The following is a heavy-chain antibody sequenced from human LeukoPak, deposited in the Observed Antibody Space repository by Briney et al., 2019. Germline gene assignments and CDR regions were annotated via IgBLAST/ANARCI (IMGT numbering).Heavy chain of an antibody. D-gene: IGHD6-19*01. J-gene: IGHJ4*02. CDR1: GYTFTSYW. Sequence: GESLKISCKSSGYTFTSYWIGWVRQMPGKGLEWMGIIYPGDSDTRYSPSFQGQVTISADKSISAAYLQWSSLKASDTAIYYCARQHIYSSGWYGGDWGQGTLVTVSS. CDR3: ARQHIYSSGWYGGD. V-gene: IGHV5-51*01. CDR2: IYPGDSDT.